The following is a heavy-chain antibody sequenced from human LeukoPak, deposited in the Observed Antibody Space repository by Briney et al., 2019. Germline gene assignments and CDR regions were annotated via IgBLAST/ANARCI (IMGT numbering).Heavy chain of an antibody. D-gene: IGHD6-13*01. CDR2: ISSSSSYI. Sequence: GGSLRLSCAASGFTFSSYSMNWVRQAPGKGLEWVSSISSSSSYIYYADSVKGRFTISRDNAKNSLYLQMNSLRAVDTAVYYCARSWLLAAAGTYDYWGQGTLVTVSS. V-gene: IGHV3-21*01. CDR1: GFTFSSYS. CDR3: ARSWLLAAAGTYDY. J-gene: IGHJ4*02.